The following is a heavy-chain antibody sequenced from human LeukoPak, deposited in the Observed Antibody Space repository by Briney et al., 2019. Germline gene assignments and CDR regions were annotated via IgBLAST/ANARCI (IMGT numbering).Heavy chain of an antibody. CDR1: GGSISSYY. V-gene: IGHV4-59*08. Sequence: SETLSLTCTVSGGSISSYYWSWIRQPPGKGLEWIGYIYYSGSTNYNPSPKSRVTISVDTSKNQFSLKLSSVTAADTAVYYCAGWGPYFDYWGQGTLVTVSS. D-gene: IGHD7-27*01. J-gene: IGHJ4*01. CDR2: IYYSGST. CDR3: AGWGPYFDY.